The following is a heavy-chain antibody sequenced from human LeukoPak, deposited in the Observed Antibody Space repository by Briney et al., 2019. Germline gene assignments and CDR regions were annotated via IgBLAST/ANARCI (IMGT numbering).Heavy chain of an antibody. V-gene: IGHV1-46*01. Sequence: ASVKLSCKASGYTFTAYHMHWVRQAPGQGLEWMGTIDPSGGRTAYAQKFQGRVTVTRDTSTSTVYMDLSSLRSEDTAVYYCARPAPTGVDAFDTWGQGSLGTVSS. D-gene: IGHD3-10*01. CDR1: GYTFTAYH. J-gene: IGHJ3*02. CDR3: ARPAPTGVDAFDT. CDR2: IDPSGGRT.